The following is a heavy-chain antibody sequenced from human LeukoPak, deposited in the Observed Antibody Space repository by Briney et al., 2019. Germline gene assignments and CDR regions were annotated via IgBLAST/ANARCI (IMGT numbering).Heavy chain of an antibody. V-gene: IGHV3-23*01. CDR1: GFAFSSYA. D-gene: IGHD3-22*01. CDR2: ISGSGGST. J-gene: IGHJ4*02. CDR3: AKNLTYYYDSSGPKERY. Sequence: TGGSLRLSCAASGFAFSSYAMSWVRQAPGKGLEWVSAISGSGGSTYYADSVKGRFTISRDNSKNTLYLQMNSLRAEDTAVYYCAKNLTYYYDSSGPKERYWGQGTLVTVSS.